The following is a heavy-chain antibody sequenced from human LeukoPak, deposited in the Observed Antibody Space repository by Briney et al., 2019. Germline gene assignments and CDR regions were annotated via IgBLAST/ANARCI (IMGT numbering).Heavy chain of an antibody. CDR3: ARYQTGTMFAV. CDR1: GGSINTPNYY. D-gene: IGHD1/OR15-1a*01. Sequence: SETLSLTCTVSGGSINTPNYYWGWIRQTPGKGLEWIGNIFYSGGTYYSPSLRSRITMSLDTSENQLSLKLYSVTAADTAIYYCARYQTGTMFAVWGQGTLVTISS. CDR2: IFYSGGT. V-gene: IGHV4-39*07. J-gene: IGHJ4*02.